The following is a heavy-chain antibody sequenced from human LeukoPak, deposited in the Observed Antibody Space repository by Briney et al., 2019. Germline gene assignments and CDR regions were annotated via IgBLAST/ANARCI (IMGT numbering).Heavy chain of an antibody. Sequence: ASVKVCCKVSGYTLTELSMHWVRQAPGKGLEWMGGFDPEDGETIYAQKFQGRVTMTEDTSTDTAYMELSSLRSEDTAVYYCPTNPLSGSYYDYWGQGTLVTVSS. CDR1: GYTLTELS. CDR2: FDPEDGET. D-gene: IGHD1-26*01. CDR3: PTNPLSGSYYDY. J-gene: IGHJ4*02. V-gene: IGHV1-24*01.